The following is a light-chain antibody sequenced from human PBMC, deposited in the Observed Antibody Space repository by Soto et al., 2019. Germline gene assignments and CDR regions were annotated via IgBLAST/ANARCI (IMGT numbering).Light chain of an antibody. CDR3: CSYAGSSYV. V-gene: IGLV2-11*01. Sequence: QSALTQPRSVSGSPGQSVTISCTGTSSDVGGYNYVSWYQQHPDKAPKLMIYDVNKRPSGVPDRFSGSKSGSTASLTISGLQAEDEGDYYCCSYAGSSYVFGSGTKVTVL. CDR2: DVN. J-gene: IGLJ1*01. CDR1: SSDVGGYNY.